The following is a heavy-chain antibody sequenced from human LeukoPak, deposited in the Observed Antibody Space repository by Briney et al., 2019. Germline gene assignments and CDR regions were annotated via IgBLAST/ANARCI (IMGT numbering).Heavy chain of an antibody. Sequence: SETLSLTCAVSGYSISSGYYWGWIRQPPGKGLDWIASMYHSGSTYYNPSLKSRVTISVDTSKNQFSLKLSSVTAADTAVYYCARGLVVVSGGDYWGQGTLATVSS. CDR1: GYSISSGYY. CDR2: MYHSGST. CDR3: ARGLVVVSGGDY. J-gene: IGHJ4*02. D-gene: IGHD2-21*02. V-gene: IGHV4-38-2*01.